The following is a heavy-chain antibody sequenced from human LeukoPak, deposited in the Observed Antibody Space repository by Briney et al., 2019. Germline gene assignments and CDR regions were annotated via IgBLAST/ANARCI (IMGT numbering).Heavy chain of an antibody. V-gene: IGHV3-30*02. CDR3: ANSITPPGVEERHSSFCYMDV. J-gene: IGHJ6*03. CDR2: IRSDGIIK. CDR1: GFTFNNSG. Sequence: PGGSLRLSRVASGFTFNNSGMHWVRQAPGKGPEWVSLIRSDGIIKYSADSVRGRVSISRDNSRNTRYLQMNSLRAEDTAVYHCANSITPPGVEERHSSFCYMDVWGKGTTVSVSS. D-gene: IGHD1-14*01.